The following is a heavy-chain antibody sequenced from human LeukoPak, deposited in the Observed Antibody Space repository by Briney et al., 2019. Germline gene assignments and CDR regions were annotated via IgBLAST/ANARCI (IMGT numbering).Heavy chain of an antibody. D-gene: IGHD1-14*01. J-gene: IGHJ3*02. CDR2: IDPNNGDT. Sequence: ASGKVSCKASAYTFTGYYLHWVRQAPGQGLEWMGWIDPNNGDTKYTQKFQGRVTMTRDRSISTAYMELSRLSSDDTAVYYCARRSRNGLDAFDIWGPGTMVTVSS. CDR1: AYTFTGYY. V-gene: IGHV1-2*02. CDR3: ARRSRNGLDAFDI.